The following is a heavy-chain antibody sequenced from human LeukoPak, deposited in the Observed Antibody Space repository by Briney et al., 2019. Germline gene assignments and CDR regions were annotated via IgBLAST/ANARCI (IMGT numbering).Heavy chain of an antibody. V-gene: IGHV5-51*01. CDR3: ARRRGDGYNSPFDY. Sequence: GESLEISCKGSGYSFPDYWIDWVRQMPGQGLEWMGIIYPADSDTRYSPSFQGQVTISADKSINTAYLQWSTLKASDTATYYCARRRGDGYNSPFDYWGQGTLVTVPS. CDR1: GYSFPDYW. CDR2: IYPADSDT. D-gene: IGHD5-24*01. J-gene: IGHJ4*02.